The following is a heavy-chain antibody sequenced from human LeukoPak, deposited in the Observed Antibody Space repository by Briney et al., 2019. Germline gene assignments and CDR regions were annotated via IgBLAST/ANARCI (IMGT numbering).Heavy chain of an antibody. D-gene: IGHD3-3*01. CDR2: INHSGST. Sequence: SETLSLTCSVSGGSISNYYWSWIRQPPGKGLEWIGEINHSGSTNYNPSLKSRVTISVDTSKNQFSLKLSSVTAADTAVYYCARGNYDFWSGYPNPYYYYYMDVWGKETTVTVSS. CDR1: GGSISNYY. CDR3: ARGNYDFWSGYPNPYYYYYMDV. J-gene: IGHJ6*03. V-gene: IGHV4-34*01.